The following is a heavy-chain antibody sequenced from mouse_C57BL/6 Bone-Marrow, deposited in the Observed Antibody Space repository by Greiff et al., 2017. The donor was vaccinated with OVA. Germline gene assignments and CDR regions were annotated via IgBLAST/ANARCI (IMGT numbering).Heavy chain of an antibody. J-gene: IGHJ3*01. CDR3: TVGGFAY. Sequence: EVNVVESGGGLVQPGGSMKLSCVASGFTFSNYWMNWVRQSPEKGLEWVAQIRLKSDNYATHYAESVKGRFTISRDDSKSSVYLQMNNLRAEDTGIYYCTVGGFAYWGQGTLVTVSA. V-gene: IGHV6-3*01. CDR1: GFTFSNYW. CDR2: IRLKSDNYAT.